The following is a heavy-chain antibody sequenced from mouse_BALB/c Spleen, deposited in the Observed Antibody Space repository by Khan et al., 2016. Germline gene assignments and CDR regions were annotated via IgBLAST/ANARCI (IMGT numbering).Heavy chain of an antibody. V-gene: IGHV1-77*01. CDR1: GYTFTDYY. CDR3: ARSYYGCFALDY. Sequence: QVRLQQSGAELARPGASVKLSCKASGYTFTDYYINWLKQRTGQGLEWIGEIFPGSGKTYYNEKFKDKATLTADESSSTAYMQLCSLTAEDSAVYFCARSYYGCFALDYWGQGTSVTVSS. J-gene: IGHJ4*01. CDR2: IFPGSGKT. D-gene: IGHD1-2*01.